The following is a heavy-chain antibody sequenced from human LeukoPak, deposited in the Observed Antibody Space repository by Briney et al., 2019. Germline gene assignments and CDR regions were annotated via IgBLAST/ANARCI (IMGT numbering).Heavy chain of an antibody. CDR2: IYYSGST. CDR1: GASISSSDYY. CDR3: ARNRRYSSGWYTWFDP. J-gene: IGHJ5*02. D-gene: IGHD6-19*01. V-gene: IGHV4-39*01. Sequence: SETLSLTCTVSGASISSSDYYWGWIRQPPGKGLEWIGSIYYSGSTYYNPSLKSRVTISVDTSKNQFSLKLSSVTAADTAVYYCARNRRYSSGWYTWFDPWGQGTLVTVSS.